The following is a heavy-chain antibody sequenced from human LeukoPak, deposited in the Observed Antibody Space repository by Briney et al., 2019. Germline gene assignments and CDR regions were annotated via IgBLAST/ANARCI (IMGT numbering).Heavy chain of an antibody. V-gene: IGHV4-61*02. CDR3: AREFGYAVTGLDY. Sequence: SQTLSLTCTVSGGSISSGSYYWSWIRQPAGKGREWIGRIYTSGSIHYNPSLKSRVPISVDTPKNQFSLKLSSVTAADTAVYYCAREFGYAVTGLDYWGQGTLVTVSS. J-gene: IGHJ4*02. D-gene: IGHD2-21*02. CDR2: IYTSGSI. CDR1: GGSISSGSYY.